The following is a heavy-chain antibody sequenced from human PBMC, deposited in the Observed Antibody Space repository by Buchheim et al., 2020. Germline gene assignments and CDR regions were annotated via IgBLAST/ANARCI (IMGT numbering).Heavy chain of an antibody. CDR1: GGSFSGYY. Sequence: QVQLQQWGAGLLKPSETLSLTCAVYGGSFSGYYWSWIRQPPGKGLEWIGEINHSGSTNYNPSLKSRVTISVDTSKNQFSLKLSSVTAADTAVYYCASSSTVTTLLPYYYGMDVWGQGTT. J-gene: IGHJ6*02. CDR2: INHSGST. V-gene: IGHV4-34*01. D-gene: IGHD4-17*01. CDR3: ASSSTVTTLLPYYYGMDV.